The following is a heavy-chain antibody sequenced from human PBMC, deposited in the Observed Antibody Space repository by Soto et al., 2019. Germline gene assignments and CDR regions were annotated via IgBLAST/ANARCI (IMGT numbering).Heavy chain of an antibody. D-gene: IGHD2-8*01. Sequence: PGGSLRLSCAASGFTFSSYWMSWVRQAPGKGLEWVANIKQDGSEKYYVDSVKGRFTISRDNAKNSLYLQVNSLRAEDTAAYYCARDSGAYIVLMVYADFGMDVWGQGTTVTVSS. CDR3: ARDSGAYIVLMVYADFGMDV. J-gene: IGHJ6*02. CDR2: IKQDGSEK. CDR1: GFTFSSYW. V-gene: IGHV3-7*01.